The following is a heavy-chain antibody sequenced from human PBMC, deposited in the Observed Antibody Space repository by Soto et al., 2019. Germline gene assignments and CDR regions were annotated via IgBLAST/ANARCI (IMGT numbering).Heavy chain of an antibody. V-gene: IGHV3-33*01. CDR3: ARDRMVRGDEALLDY. J-gene: IGHJ4*02. Sequence: GGSLRLSCAASGFTFSSYGMHWVRQAPGKGLEWVAVIWYDGSNKYYADSVKGRFTISRDNSKNTLYLQMNSLRAEDTAVYYCARDRMVRGDEALLDYWGQGTLVTVSS. CDR2: IWYDGSNK. CDR1: GFTFSSYG. D-gene: IGHD3-10*01.